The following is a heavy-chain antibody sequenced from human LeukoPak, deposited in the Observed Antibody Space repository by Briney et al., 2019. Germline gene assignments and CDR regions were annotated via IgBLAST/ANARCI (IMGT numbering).Heavy chain of an antibody. J-gene: IGHJ4*02. Sequence: XAMSWVRQAPGKGLEWVSAISGSGGSTYYADSVKGRFTISRDNSKNTLYLQMSSLRAEDTAVYYCAKALYYYGSGSYFDYWGQGTLVTVSS. CDR3: AKALYYYGSGSYFDY. D-gene: IGHD3-10*01. CDR2: ISGSGGST. CDR1: XA. V-gene: IGHV3-23*01.